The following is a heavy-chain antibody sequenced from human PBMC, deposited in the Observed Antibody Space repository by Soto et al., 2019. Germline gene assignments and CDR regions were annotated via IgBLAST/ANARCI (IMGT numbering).Heavy chain of an antibody. CDR1: GFTFSSYG. D-gene: IGHD5-18*01. Sequence: QVQLVESGGGVVQPGRSLRLSCAASGFTFSSYGMHWVRQAPGKGLEWVAVISYDGSNKYYADSVKGRFTISRDNSKNTLYLQMNSLRAEDTAVYYCAKYPSDTAMVGPPGYWGQGTLVTVSS. V-gene: IGHV3-30*18. J-gene: IGHJ4*02. CDR3: AKYPSDTAMVGPPGY. CDR2: ISYDGSNK.